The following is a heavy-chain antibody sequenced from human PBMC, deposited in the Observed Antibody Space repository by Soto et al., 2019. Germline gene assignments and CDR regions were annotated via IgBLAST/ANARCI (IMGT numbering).Heavy chain of an antibody. D-gene: IGHD5-12*01. CDR2: IWYDGSNK. V-gene: IGHV3-33*01. CDR3: ARDRSGYDQTLDY. CDR1: GFTFSSYG. Sequence: GGSLRLSCAASGFTFSSYGMHWVRQAPGKGLEWVAVIWYDGSNKYYADSVKGRFTISRDNSKNTLYLQMNSLRAEDTAVYYCARDRSGYDQTLDYWGQGTLVTVSS. J-gene: IGHJ4*02.